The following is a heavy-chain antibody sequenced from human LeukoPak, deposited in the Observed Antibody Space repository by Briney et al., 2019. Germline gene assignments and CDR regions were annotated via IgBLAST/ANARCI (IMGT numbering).Heavy chain of an antibody. V-gene: IGHV4-34*01. CDR2: INHSGST. CDR3: ARRPRGVIIKSWFDS. Sequence: SETLSLTCAVYGGSFGAYYWSWIRQPPGKRLEWIGEINHSGSTNYNPSLKSRVTILLDTSKNQFSLNLSSVTAADTAVYYCARRPRGVIIKSWFDSWGQGTLVTVSS. D-gene: IGHD3-10*01. J-gene: IGHJ5*01. CDR1: GGSFGAYY.